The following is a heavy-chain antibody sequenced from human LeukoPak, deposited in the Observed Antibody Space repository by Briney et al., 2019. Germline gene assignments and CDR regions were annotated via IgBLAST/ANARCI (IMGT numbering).Heavy chain of an antibody. Sequence: GGSLRLSCAASGFTFSDYYMSWIRQAPGKGLEWVSYISTSGNTIYYADSVKGRFTISRDNSKNTLYLQMNSLRAEDTALYYCAKWGCSGDNCYPFDYWGQGTLVTVSS. J-gene: IGHJ4*02. V-gene: IGHV3-11*01. CDR3: AKWGCSGDNCYPFDY. CDR1: GFTFSDYY. CDR2: ISTSGNTI. D-gene: IGHD2-15*01.